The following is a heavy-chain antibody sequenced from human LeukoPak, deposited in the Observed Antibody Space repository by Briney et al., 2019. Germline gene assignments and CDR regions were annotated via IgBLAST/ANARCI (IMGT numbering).Heavy chain of an antibody. V-gene: IGHV3-23*01. D-gene: IGHD3-22*01. CDR3: AKAGPASSDYLNWFDP. J-gene: IGHJ5*02. Sequence: GGSLRLSCAASGFTFSTYAMNWVRQAPGKGPEWVSVISSSGGSTYYADSVKGRFTISRDNSKNTLYLQMNSLRVEDTAVYYCAKAGPASSDYLNWFDPWGQGTLVTVSS. CDR2: ISSSGGST. CDR1: GFTFSTYA.